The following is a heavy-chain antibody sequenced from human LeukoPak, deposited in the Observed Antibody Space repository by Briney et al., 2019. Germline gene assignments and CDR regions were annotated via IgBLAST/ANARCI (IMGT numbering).Heavy chain of an antibody. V-gene: IGHV3-30*18. D-gene: IGHD3-3*01. Sequence: PGGSLRLSCAASGFTFSSYGIHWVRQAPGKGLEWVAVISYDGSNKYYADSVKGRFTISRDNPKNTLYLQMDSLRVEDTAVYYCSKGVDMEDWGQGTLVTVSS. CDR1: GFTFSSYG. CDR3: SKGVDMED. CDR2: ISYDGSNK. J-gene: IGHJ4*02.